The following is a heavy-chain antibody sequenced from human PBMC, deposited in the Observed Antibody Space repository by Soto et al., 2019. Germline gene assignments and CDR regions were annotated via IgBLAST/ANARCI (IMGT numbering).Heavy chain of an antibody. Sequence: PGGSLRLSCAASGVTVSSHYMSWVRQTPGKGLEWVSILYASDSTFYADSVEGRFTISRDNSKNTVYLQLNSLRAEDTAVYYCATTVTRLIAFDVWGQGTMVTV. CDR1: GVTVSSHY. D-gene: IGHD4-17*01. J-gene: IGHJ3*01. CDR2: LYASDST. V-gene: IGHV3-53*01. CDR3: ATTVTRLIAFDV.